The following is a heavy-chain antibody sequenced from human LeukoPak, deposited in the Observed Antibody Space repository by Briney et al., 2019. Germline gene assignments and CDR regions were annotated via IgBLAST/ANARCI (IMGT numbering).Heavy chain of an antibody. J-gene: IGHJ4*02. Sequence: GESLKISCKGSGYSFTSYWIGWVRQMPGKGLEWMGIIYPGDSDTRYSPSFQGQVTISADKSISTAYLQWSSLKASDTAMYYCARSPYDYVWGSYRYLDYWGQGTLVTVSS. D-gene: IGHD3-16*02. CDR1: GYSFTSYW. CDR3: ARSPYDYVWGSYRYLDY. CDR2: IYPGDSDT. V-gene: IGHV5-51*01.